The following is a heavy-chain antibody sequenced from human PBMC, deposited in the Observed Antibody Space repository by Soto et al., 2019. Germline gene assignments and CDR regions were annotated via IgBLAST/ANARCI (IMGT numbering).Heavy chain of an antibody. CDR3: ARLAMVRGVPTYVMDV. V-gene: IGHV5-10-1*01. D-gene: IGHD3-10*01. Sequence: EVQLVQSGAEVKKPGESLRFSCKGSGYSFTSYWISWVRQMPGKGLEWVGRSDPSDSYTDYSPSFQGHVTISADKSISTAYLQWSSLKASDAAMYYCARLAMVRGVPTYVMDVSGQGTTVTVSS. J-gene: IGHJ6*02. CDR2: SDPSDSYT. CDR1: GYSFTSYW.